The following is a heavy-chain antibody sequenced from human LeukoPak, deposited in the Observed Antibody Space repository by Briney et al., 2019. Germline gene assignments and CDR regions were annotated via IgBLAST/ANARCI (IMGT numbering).Heavy chain of an antibody. CDR3: VRGTSNACHI. Sequence: ASVTVSCKASGYTFTGYNMYWVRQAPGQGLEWMGWINPNSGDTNYAQKFQGRVTMTRDTSITTAYMDLSRLRSDDTAMYYCVRGTSNACHIWGQGAMVTVAS. J-gene: IGHJ3*02. D-gene: IGHD1-1*01. V-gene: IGHV1-2*02. CDR1: GYTFTGYN. CDR2: INPNSGDT.